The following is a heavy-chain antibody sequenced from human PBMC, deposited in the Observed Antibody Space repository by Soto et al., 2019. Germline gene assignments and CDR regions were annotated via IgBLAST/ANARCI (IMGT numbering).Heavy chain of an antibody. CDR1: GYTFNSHA. CDR2: INSANGNT. J-gene: IGHJ4*02. Sequence: ASVKVSCKDSGYTFNSHAMHWVRQAPGQRLEWMGWINSANGNTKCSQKFQGRATITRDTSASTAYMELSSLRSEDTAVYFCARGSSDWLPYFDYWGQGSLVTVSS. CDR3: ARGSSDWLPYFDY. V-gene: IGHV1-3*01. D-gene: IGHD3-9*01.